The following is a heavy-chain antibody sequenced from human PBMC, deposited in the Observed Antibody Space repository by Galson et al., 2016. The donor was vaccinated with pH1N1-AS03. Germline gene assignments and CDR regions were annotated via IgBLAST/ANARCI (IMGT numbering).Heavy chain of an antibody. CDR2: INAGNGNT. CDR1: GYTFISYV. J-gene: IGHJ6*02. V-gene: IGHV1-3*01. Sequence: SVKVSCKASGYTFISYVMHWVRQAPGQRLEWMGWINAGNGNTTYSQSFQGRVTITRDTSASKAYMELSSLRSEDTAVYYCARGRGSYGMDGWGQGTTGTVSS. CDR3: ARGRGSYGMDG. D-gene: IGHD1-26*01.